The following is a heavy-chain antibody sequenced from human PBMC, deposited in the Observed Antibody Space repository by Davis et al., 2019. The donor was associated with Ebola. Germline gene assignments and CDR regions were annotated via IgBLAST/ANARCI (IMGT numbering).Heavy chain of an antibody. J-gene: IGHJ6*02. D-gene: IGHD5/OR15-5a*01. CDR1: GFTYSSYG. V-gene: IGHV3-33*01. CDR3: AREHSTHQYGMDV. Sequence: PGGSLRLSCAASGFTYSSYGMHWVRQAPGKGLEWVAGVWYDGTKTYYADSVKGRFTISRDNSTNTLHLQMNSLRAEDTAVYHWAREHSTHQYGMDVWGQGTTVIVSS. CDR2: VWYDGTKT.